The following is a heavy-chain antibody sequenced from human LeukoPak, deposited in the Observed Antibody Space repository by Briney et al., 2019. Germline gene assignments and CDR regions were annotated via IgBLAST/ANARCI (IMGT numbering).Heavy chain of an antibody. CDR2: IFHSGRA. D-gene: IGHD1-26*01. J-gene: IGHJ4*02. CDR3: ARLNSGSYRIKYYFDY. CDR1: GDFISGSHW. V-gene: IGHV4-4*02. Sequence: PSETLSLTCAISGDFISGSHWWSWVRLPPGKGLEWIGEIFHSGRANYNPSLRSRVTFSLDTSKNQFSLKLSSVTAADTAVYYCARLNSGSYRIKYYFDYWGQGTLVTVSS.